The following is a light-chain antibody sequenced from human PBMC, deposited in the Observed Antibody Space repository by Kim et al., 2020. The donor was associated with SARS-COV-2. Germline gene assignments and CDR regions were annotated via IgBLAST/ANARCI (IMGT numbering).Light chain of an antibody. Sequence: VSPGKTASITCSGDKLGDKYACWYQQKPAQSPVLVIYQDRKRPSGIPERFSGSNSGNTATLTISGTQAMDEADYYCQAWDSSFAVFGGGTQLTVL. J-gene: IGLJ7*01. CDR3: QAWDSSFAV. CDR2: QDR. CDR1: KLGDKY. V-gene: IGLV3-1*01.